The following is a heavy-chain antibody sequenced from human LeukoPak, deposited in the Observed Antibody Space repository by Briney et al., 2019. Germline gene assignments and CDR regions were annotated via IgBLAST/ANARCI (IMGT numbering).Heavy chain of an antibody. J-gene: IGHJ4*02. CDR2: INPSGGST. V-gene: IGHV1-46*01. D-gene: IGHD4-17*01. CDR1: GYTFTSYY. CDR3: ARDYGDSVFDY. Sequence: ASVKVSCKASGYTFTSYYMHWVRQAPGQGLEWMGIINPSGGSTSYAQKLQGRVTMTTDTSTSTAYMELRSLRSDDTAVYYCARDYGDSVFDYWGQGTLVTVSS.